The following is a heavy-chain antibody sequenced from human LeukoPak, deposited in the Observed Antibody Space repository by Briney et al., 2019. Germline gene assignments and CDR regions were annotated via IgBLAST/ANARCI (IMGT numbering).Heavy chain of an antibody. J-gene: IGHJ6*02. CDR2: TYTSGST. CDR3: ARDRKGYYYYGMDV. CDR1: GGSISSGRYY. Sequence: SETLSLTCSVSGGSISSGRYYWTWIRQPAGKGLEWIGRTYTSGSTNYNPSLKSRVTISVDTSKNQFSLKLSSVTAADTAVYYCARDRKGYYYYGMDVWGQGTTVTVSS. D-gene: IGHD1-14*01. V-gene: IGHV4-61*02.